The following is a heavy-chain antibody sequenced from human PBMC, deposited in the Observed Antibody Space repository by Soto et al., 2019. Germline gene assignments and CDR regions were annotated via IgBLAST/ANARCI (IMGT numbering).Heavy chain of an antibody. CDR2: IFYNGNT. V-gene: IGHV4-31*03. CDR1: GGSISSGGYY. Sequence: PSETLSLTCTVSGGSISSGGYYWSWIRQLPGKGLEWIGYIFYNGNTYYNPSLKSRLTISLDTSKNHFSLRLNFVTAADTAVYYCARDQGGAYGRNFDYGGQGTLVTVSS. J-gene: IGHJ4*02. CDR3: ARDQGGAYGRNFDY. D-gene: IGHD3-10*01.